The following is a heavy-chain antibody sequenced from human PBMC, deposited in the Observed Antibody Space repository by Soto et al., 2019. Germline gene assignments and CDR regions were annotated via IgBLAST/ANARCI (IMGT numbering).Heavy chain of an antibody. CDR2: ISTYTGNT. J-gene: IGHJ6*02. D-gene: IGHD3-10*01. V-gene: IGHV1-18*01. CDR1: GYTFTNYD. Sequence: QVHLVQSGAEVKKPGASVKVSCKASGYTFTNYDINWVRQAPGQGLEWMGWISTYTGNTNYAQKLQGRVTITTDTATSSAYMERRRLRSDDTAVYYCARGYYYGSGRPTRGGRDVWGQGSTVTVSS. CDR3: ARGYYYGSGRPTRGGRDV.